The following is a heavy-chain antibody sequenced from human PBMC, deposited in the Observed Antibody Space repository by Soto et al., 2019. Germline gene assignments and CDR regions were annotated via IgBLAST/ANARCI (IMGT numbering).Heavy chain of an antibody. D-gene: IGHD2-2*02. CDR3: ARDRRYCSSTSCYSPYYYYGMDV. CDR2: ISSSSSYI. J-gene: IGHJ6*02. CDR1: GFTFSSYS. Sequence: GSLRLSCAASGFTFSSYSMNWVRQAPGKGLEWVSSISSSSSYIYYADSVKGRFTISRDNAKNSLYLQMNSLRAEDTAVYYCARDRRYCSSTSCYSPYYYYGMDVWGQGTTVTVSS. V-gene: IGHV3-21*01.